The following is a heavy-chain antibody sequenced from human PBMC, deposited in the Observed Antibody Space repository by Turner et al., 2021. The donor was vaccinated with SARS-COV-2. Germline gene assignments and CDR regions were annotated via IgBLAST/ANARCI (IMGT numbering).Heavy chain of an antibody. CDR1: GGSISSSSYY. Sequence: QLQLQESGPGLVKPSETLSLTCTVSGGSISSSSYYWGWIRQPPGKGLEWIGSIDYSGSTYYNPSLKSRVTIAVETSKNQYSLKLSSVTAADTAVYDCAPSPITMVRGVITFGWFDPWGQGTLVTVSS. CDR3: APSPITMVRGVITFGWFDP. D-gene: IGHD3-10*01. V-gene: IGHV4-39*01. J-gene: IGHJ5*02. CDR2: IDYSGST.